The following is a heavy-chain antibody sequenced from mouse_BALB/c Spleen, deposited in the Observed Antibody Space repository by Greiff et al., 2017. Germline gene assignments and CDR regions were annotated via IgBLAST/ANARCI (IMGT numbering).Heavy chain of an antibody. Sequence: VQLKESGTVLARPGASVKMSCKASGYTFTSYWMHWVKQRPGQGLEWIGAIYPGNSDTSYNQKFKGKAKLTAVTSTSTAYMELSSLTNEDSAVYYCTRRDTARGFYAMDYWGQGTSVTVSS. J-gene: IGHJ4*01. CDR3: TRRDTARGFYAMDY. CDR1: GYTFTSYW. CDR2: IYPGNSDT. D-gene: IGHD1-2*01. V-gene: IGHV1-5*01.